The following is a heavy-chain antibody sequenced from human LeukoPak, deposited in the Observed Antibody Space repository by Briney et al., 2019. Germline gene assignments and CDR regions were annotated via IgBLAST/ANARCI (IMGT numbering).Heavy chain of an antibody. V-gene: IGHV3-48*03. CDR2: ISTTGSSI. CDR1: GFTFSSYE. D-gene: IGHD6-19*01. J-gene: IGHJ4*02. CDR3: ARVQRGIAVALDY. Sequence: GGSLRLSCAASGFTFSSYEMNWVRQAPGKGLEWVSYISTTGSSIYYADSVKGRSTISRDNVKNLLYLQMNSLRAEDTAVYYCARVQRGIAVALDYWGQGTLATVSS.